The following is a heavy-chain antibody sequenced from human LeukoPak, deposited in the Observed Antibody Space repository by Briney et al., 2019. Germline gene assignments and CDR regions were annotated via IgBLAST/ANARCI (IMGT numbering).Heavy chain of an antibody. J-gene: IGHJ4*02. D-gene: IGHD3-9*01. CDR1: GGSISSYY. Sequence: SETLSLTCTVSGGSISSYYWSWVRQPPGKGLEWIGEINHSGSTNYNPSLKSRVTISVDTSKNQFSLKLSSVTAADTAVYFCARVSYDIVPFDYWGQGTLVTVSS. V-gene: IGHV4-34*01. CDR2: INHSGST. CDR3: ARVSYDIVPFDY.